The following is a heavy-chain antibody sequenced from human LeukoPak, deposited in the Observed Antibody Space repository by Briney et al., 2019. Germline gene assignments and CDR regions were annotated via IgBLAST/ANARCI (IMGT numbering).Heavy chain of an antibody. CDR3: VKIGQGGDSGFDC. CDR2: ISSNGGRT. J-gene: IGHJ4*02. V-gene: IGHV3-64D*06. Sequence: GGSLRLSCSASGFTFSAYAMHWVRQAPRQGLDYVSAISSNGGRTFYADSVSGRFTISRDNSKNTLYLQMSSLRPEDTAVYYCVKIGQGGDSGFDCWGQGTLVTVSS. CDR1: GFTFSAYA. D-gene: IGHD2-21*02.